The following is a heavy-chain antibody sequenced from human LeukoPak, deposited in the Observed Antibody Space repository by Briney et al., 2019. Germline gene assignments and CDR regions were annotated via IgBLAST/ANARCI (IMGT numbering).Heavy chain of an antibody. CDR3: AKVPNYGDYVWYFDL. V-gene: IGHV3-23*01. CDR1: GFTFSSYA. D-gene: IGHD4-17*01. Sequence: GGSLRLSCAASGFTFSSYAMNWVRQSPGKGLEWVSAISGSGGSTYYADSVKGRFTISRDNSKNTLYLQMNSLRAEDTAVYYCAKVPNYGDYVWYFDLWGRGTLVTVSS. CDR2: ISGSGGST. J-gene: IGHJ2*01.